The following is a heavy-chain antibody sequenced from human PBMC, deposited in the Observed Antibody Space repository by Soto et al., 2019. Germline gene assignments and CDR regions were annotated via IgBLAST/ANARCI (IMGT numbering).Heavy chain of an antibody. D-gene: IGHD3-22*01. CDR1: GYLISSGYY. CDR3: ARDLSSGYDSYYFEY. V-gene: IGHV4-38-2*02. Sequence: PSETLSLTCSVSGYLISSGYYWGWIRQTPGKGLEWLGSIDYSGRTYYNPSLKSRVSTSVDLSKNQFSLNLRSVTAADTAVYFCARDLSSGYDSYYFEYWGQGTLFTVS. CDR2: IDYSGRT. J-gene: IGHJ4*02.